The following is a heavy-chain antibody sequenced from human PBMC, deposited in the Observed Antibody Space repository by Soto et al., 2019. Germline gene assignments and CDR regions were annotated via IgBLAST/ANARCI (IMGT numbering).Heavy chain of an antibody. Sequence: VGSLRLSCAASGFTFSSYAMSWVRQAPGKGLEWVSAISGSGGSTYYADSVKGRFTISRDNSKKTLYLQMNSLRAEDTAVYYCAKSIIAVAGVGYWGQGTLVTVSS. D-gene: IGHD6-19*01. J-gene: IGHJ4*02. CDR3: AKSIIAVAGVGY. CDR2: ISGSGGST. CDR1: GFTFSSYA. V-gene: IGHV3-23*01.